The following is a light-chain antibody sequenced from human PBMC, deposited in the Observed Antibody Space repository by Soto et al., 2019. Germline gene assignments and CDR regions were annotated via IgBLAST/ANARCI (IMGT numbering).Light chain of an antibody. V-gene: IGKV1-39*01. CDR1: QSISTY. CDR3: QQSDSLPYT. J-gene: IGKJ2*01. Sequence: DNQMTQSPSSLSASVGDRVTIACRASQSISTYLNWYQQKPGKAPEVLIYAVSSLQRGVPSRFSGSGSGTDFTLTISSLQPEDFAAYYCQQSDSLPYTFGQGTKLEIK. CDR2: AVS.